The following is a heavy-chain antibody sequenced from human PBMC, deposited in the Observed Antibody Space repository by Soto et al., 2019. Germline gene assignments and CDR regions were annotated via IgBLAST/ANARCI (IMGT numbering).Heavy chain of an antibody. D-gene: IGHD6-13*01. CDR2: IIPILGIA. Sequence: GASVKVSCKASGGTFSSYTISWVRQAPGQGLEWMGRIIPILGIANYAQKFQGRVTITADKSTSTAYMELSSLRSEDTAVYYCAGPPVGSSSWSSPYDAFDIWGQGTMVTVSS. CDR1: GGTFSSYT. CDR3: AGPPVGSSSWSSPYDAFDI. J-gene: IGHJ3*02. V-gene: IGHV1-69*02.